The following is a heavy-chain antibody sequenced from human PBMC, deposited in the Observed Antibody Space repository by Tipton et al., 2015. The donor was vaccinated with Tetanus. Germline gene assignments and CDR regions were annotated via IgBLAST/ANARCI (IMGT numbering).Heavy chain of an antibody. V-gene: IGHV3-23*01. D-gene: IGHD3-10*01. Sequence: SLRLSCEASGFTFGHYPMAWVRQAPGKGLEWVSGIAGTAGSTYYRDSVRGRFTVSRDNVGNILYLQMNSLRAEDTGRYYCAKAKAWASLWFGDVWGSGTLVAVSS. CDR2: IAGTAGST. J-gene: IGHJ4*02. CDR1: GFTFGHYP. CDR3: AKAKAWASLWFGDV.